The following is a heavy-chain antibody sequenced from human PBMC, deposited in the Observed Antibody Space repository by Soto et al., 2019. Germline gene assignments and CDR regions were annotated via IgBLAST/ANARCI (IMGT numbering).Heavy chain of an antibody. CDR1: GFTFTSYW. CDR2: INSDGTTT. Sequence: EVQLVESGGGLVQPGGSLRLSCAASGFTFTSYWMHWVRQAPGMGLMWVSRINSDGTTTTYADSVKGRFTISRDNAKNTLYLQMNSLRAEDTAVYYCARVATGSYNWFDPWGPGTLVTVFS. V-gene: IGHV3-74*01. CDR3: ARVATGSYNWFDP. J-gene: IGHJ5*02. D-gene: IGHD1-26*01.